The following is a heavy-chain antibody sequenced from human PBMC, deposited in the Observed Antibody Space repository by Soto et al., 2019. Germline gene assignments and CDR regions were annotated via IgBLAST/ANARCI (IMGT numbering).Heavy chain of an antibody. CDR3: AKDRYSGTYPTDFDY. D-gene: IGHD1-26*01. V-gene: IGHV3-64D*06. Sequence: GGSLRLSCSASGFTFSNYDMHWVRQAPGKGLEYVSTVSSNGGSTYYADSVKGRFTISRDDSHNVAYLQMSSLRTEDTAMYYCAKDRYSGTYPTDFDYWGQGSLVTVSS. CDR2: VSSNGGST. CDR1: GFTFSNYD. J-gene: IGHJ4*02.